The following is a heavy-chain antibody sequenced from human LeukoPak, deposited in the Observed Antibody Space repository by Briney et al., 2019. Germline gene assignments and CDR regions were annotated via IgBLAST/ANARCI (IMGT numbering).Heavy chain of an antibody. D-gene: IGHD6-19*01. CDR2: LYPGDSET. Sequence: GESLKISCKGSGYSFSSYWIGWVRQMSEKGLEWMGILYPGDSETRYSPSFQGQVTISADKSISTAYLQWSSLKASDTATYYCARRGSSGWFFDYWGQGTLVTVSS. CDR3: ARRGSSGWFFDY. J-gene: IGHJ4*02. CDR1: GYSFSSYW. V-gene: IGHV5-51*01.